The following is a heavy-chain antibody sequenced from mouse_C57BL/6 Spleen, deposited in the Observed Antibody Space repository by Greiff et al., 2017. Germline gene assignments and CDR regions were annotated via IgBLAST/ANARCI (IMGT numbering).Heavy chain of an antibody. CDR2: ISDGGSYT. Sequence: EVQRVESGGGLVKPGGSLKLSCAASGFTFSSYAMSWVRQTPEKRLEWVATISDGGSYTYYPDNVKGRFTISRDNAKNNLYLQMSQLKAEDTAMYYCERDLNYFDYWGQGTTLTVSS. CDR3: ERDLNYFDY. J-gene: IGHJ2*01. V-gene: IGHV5-4*01. CDR1: GFTFSSYA.